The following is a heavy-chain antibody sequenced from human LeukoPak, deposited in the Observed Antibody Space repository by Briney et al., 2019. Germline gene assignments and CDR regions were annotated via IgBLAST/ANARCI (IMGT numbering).Heavy chain of an antibody. Sequence: SETLSLTCAVYGGSFSGYYWSWIRQPPGKGLEWIGEINHSGSTNYNPSLKSRVTISVDTSKNQFSLKLSSVTAADTAVYYCARGRVGYYGSGSYYRGGNWFDPWGQGTLVTVSS. V-gene: IGHV4-34*01. D-gene: IGHD3-10*01. CDR2: INHSGST. J-gene: IGHJ5*02. CDR3: ARGRVGYYGSGSYYRGGNWFDP. CDR1: GGSFSGYY.